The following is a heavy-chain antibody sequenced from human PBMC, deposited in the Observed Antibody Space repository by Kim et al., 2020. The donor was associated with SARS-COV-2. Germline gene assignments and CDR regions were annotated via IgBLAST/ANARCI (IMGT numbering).Heavy chain of an antibody. J-gene: IGHJ6*02. Sequence: ASVKVSCKASGYTFTSYGISWVRQAPGQGLEWMGWISAYNGNTNYAQKLQGRVTMTTDTSTSTAYMELRSLRSDDTAVYYCARDSAVGGYDYEGFYYYYGMDVWGQGTTVTVSS. CDR1: GYTFTSYG. CDR3: ARDSAVGGYDYEGFYYYYGMDV. V-gene: IGHV1-18*01. D-gene: IGHD5-12*01. CDR2: ISAYNGNT.